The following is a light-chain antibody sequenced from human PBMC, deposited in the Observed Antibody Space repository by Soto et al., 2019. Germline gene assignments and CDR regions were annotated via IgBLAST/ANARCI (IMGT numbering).Light chain of an antibody. CDR3: QQYNLWPPET. J-gene: IGKJ1*01. CDR2: GAS. V-gene: IGKV3-15*01. Sequence: DIVMAQSPATLSVSLGGRATLAWSASQRVSTDLAWYQQRPGQAPRLLIFGASTRATGIPARFTGSGSGTDFILTISSLQSEDSAVYSCQQYNLWPPETCGQGNTVDI. CDR1: QRVSTD.